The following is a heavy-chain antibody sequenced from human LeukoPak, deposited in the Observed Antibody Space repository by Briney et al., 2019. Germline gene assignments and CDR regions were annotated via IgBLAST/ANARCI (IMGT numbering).Heavy chain of an antibody. D-gene: IGHD6-19*01. CDR2: IYYSGST. Sequence: PSETLSLTCTVSGGSISNSRYYWGWIRQPPGKGLEWIGSIYYSGSTYYNPSLKSRVTISVDTSKNQFSLKLSSVTAADTAVYYCASSSGWYNGFDYCGQGTLVTVSS. J-gene: IGHJ4*02. CDR3: ASSSGWYNGFDY. V-gene: IGHV4-39*01. CDR1: GGSISNSRYY.